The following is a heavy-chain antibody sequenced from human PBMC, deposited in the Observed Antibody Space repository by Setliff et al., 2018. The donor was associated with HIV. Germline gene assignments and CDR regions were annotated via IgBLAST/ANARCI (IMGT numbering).Heavy chain of an antibody. D-gene: IGHD3-16*01. CDR3: SRDSEISLGPQGYYYYGLDA. CDR1: GGSISSGGYY. V-gene: IGHV4-31*03. CDR2: IYSSGTS. Sequence: LSLPCTVSGGSISSGGYYWSWIRQHPGKGLEWIGYIYSSGTSDYNPSLKSRVTISGDTSNNQFSLKLSSVTTTYTAVYYGSRDSEISLGPQGYYYYGLDAWGQGTTVTVSS. J-gene: IGHJ6*02.